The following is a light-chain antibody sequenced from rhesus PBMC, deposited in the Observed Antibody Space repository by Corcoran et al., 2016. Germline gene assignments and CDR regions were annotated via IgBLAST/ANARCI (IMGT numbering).Light chain of an antibody. CDR2: YAK. V-gene: IGKV1-32*03. CDR1: QGISSY. CDR3: TQGYGSPYS. Sequence: DIQMSQSPSSLSASVGDRVTITCRASQGISSYVNWYQQKPGKAPKLLIYYAKRSASGVPAMLSGSGSGTDYTLHIGSLQPEDLATYYCTQGYGSPYSFGQGTKVEIK. J-gene: IGKJ2*01.